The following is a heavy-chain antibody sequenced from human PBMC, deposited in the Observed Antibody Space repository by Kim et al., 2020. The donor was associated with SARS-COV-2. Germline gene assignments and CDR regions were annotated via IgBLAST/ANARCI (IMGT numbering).Heavy chain of an antibody. V-gene: IGHV1-46*01. CDR3: ARDPSVNYWGSGSYFDF. D-gene: IGHD3-16*01. J-gene: IGHJ4*02. Sequence: ASVNVSCKASGYTFTTYYIHWVRQAPGQGLEWMGIINPNGGSISYAQKFQGRVSMTRDTSTSAVYMELSSLKSEDTAVYFCARDPSVNYWGSGSYFDFWGQGTLVTVSS. CDR1: GYTFTTYY. CDR2: INPNGGSI.